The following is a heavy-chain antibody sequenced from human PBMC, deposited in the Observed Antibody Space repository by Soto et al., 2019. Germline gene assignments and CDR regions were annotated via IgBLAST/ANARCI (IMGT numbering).Heavy chain of an antibody. V-gene: IGHV4-31*03. CDR1: GGSISSGAHY. CDR2: IYYSGSN. D-gene: IGHD4-17*01. CDR3: ARDRYGVPRGDYFDS. Sequence: QVQLQESGPGLVKPSQTLSLTCTVSGGSISSGAHYWSWIRQLPGKGLEWIGNIYYSGSNYYNPSLKRRATISVDTSNNQFSLIRRSVTAADTAIYYCARDRYGVPRGDYFDSWGQGILVTVSS. J-gene: IGHJ4*02.